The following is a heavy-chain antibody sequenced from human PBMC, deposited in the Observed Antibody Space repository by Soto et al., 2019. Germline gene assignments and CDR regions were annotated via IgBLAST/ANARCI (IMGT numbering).Heavy chain of an antibody. CDR2: IYYSGST. J-gene: IGHJ4*02. V-gene: IGHV4-39*01. D-gene: IGHD3-22*01. CDR1: GGSISSSSYY. CDR3: ASHRAPRFPDSSGYSHLDY. Sequence: QLQLQESGPGLVKPSETLSLTCTVSGGSISSSSYYWGWIRQPPGKGLEWIGSIYYSGSTYYNPSLKSRVTISVHTATNPFSLKLRSVTAADTAVYYCASHRAPRFPDSSGYSHLDYWGQGTLVTVSS.